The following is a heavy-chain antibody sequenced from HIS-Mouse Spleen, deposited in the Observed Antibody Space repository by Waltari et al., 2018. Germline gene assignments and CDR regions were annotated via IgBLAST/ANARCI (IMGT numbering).Heavy chain of an antibody. CDR1: GFTFSSYG. D-gene: IGHD6-13*01. J-gene: IGHJ3*02. Sequence: QVQLVESGEGVVQPGRSLRLSCAASGFTFSSYGMHWVRQAPGKGLEWVAVISYDGSNKYYADSVKGRFTISRDNSKNTLYLQMNSLRAEDTAVYYCAKGIAAAGQGDAFDIWGQGTMVTVSS. V-gene: IGHV3-30*18. CDR3: AKGIAAAGQGDAFDI. CDR2: ISYDGSNK.